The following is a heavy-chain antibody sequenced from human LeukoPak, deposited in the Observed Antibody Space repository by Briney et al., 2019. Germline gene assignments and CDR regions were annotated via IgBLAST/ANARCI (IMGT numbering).Heavy chain of an antibody. J-gene: IGHJ1*01. D-gene: IGHD6-13*01. CDR2: IWYDGSDK. CDR1: GFTYSSYG. Sequence: PGGSLRLSCAASGFTYSSYGMHWVRQAPGKGLEGGADIWYDGSDKYYADSVKGRFTISRDNSKNSLYLQMNSLRAEDTAVYYCAREGFVVAAAGHVGYFQHWGQGTLVTVSS. CDR3: AREGFVVAAAGHVGYFQH. V-gene: IGHV3-33*01.